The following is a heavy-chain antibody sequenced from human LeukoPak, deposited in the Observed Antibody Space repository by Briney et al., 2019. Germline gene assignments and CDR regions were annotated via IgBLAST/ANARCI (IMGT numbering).Heavy chain of an antibody. Sequence: ASVKVSCKASGGTFSSYAISWVRQAPGQGLEWMGRIIPILGIANYAQKFQGRVTITADKSTSTAYMELSSLRSEDTAVYYCARGSSGWQRNSLYYFDYWGQGTLVTVSS. CDR2: IIPILGIA. CDR3: ARGSSGWQRNSLYYFDY. J-gene: IGHJ4*02. V-gene: IGHV1-69*04. CDR1: GGTFSSYA. D-gene: IGHD6-19*01.